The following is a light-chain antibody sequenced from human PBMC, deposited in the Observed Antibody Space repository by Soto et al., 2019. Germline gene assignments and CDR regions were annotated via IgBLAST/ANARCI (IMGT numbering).Light chain of an antibody. CDR3: QTWSTGIRV. CDR2: LNSDGSH. J-gene: IGLJ3*02. Sequence: QSVLTQSPSASAYLGASVKLTCTLSSGHSSYAIAWHQQQPEKGPRYLMKLNSDGSHSKGDGIPDRFSGSSSGTERYLTISSLQSEDEADYYCQTWSTGIRVFGGGTKLTVL. V-gene: IGLV4-69*01. CDR1: SGHSSYA.